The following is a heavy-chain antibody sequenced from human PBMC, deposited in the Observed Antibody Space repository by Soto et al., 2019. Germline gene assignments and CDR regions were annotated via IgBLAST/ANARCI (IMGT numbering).Heavy chain of an antibody. CDR3: AKDQDIVLVPAAPIDY. D-gene: IGHD2-2*01. CDR1: GFTFSSYG. CDR2: ISYDGSNK. Sequence: HPGGSLRLSCAASGFTFSSYGMHWVRQAPGKGLEWVTFISYDGSNKFYEDSVKGRFTISRDNSKNTLYMQMNSLRAEDTAVYYCAKDQDIVLVPAAPIDYWGQGTLVTVSS. V-gene: IGHV3-30*18. J-gene: IGHJ4*02.